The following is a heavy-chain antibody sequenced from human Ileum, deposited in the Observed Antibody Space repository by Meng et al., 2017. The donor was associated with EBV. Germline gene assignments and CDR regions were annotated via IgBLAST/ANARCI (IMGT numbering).Heavy chain of an antibody. CDR2: IFHIGST. D-gene: IGHD3-9*01. V-gene: IGHV4-4*02. CDR3: AKVSLTGTFYDH. Sequence: QVQLQESGPRLLTPSGTLSLTCAVSGGSVISNNWWSWVRQPPGKGLEWIGEIFHIGSTNNSPSLKSRVTISVDNSKNQFSLSLTSVTAADTAIYYCAKVSLTGTFYDHWGQGILVTVAS. J-gene: IGHJ4*02. CDR1: GGSVISNNW.